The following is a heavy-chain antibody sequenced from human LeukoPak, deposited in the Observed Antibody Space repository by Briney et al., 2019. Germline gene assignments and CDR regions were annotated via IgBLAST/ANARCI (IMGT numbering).Heavy chain of an antibody. CDR2: IYYSGST. V-gene: IGHV4-39*01. Sequence: SETLSLTCTVSGGSINNSGYYWGWIRQPPGKGLEWIGSIYYSGSTYYNPSLKSRVTISVDTSKNQFSLNLSSVTAADTAVYYCARHPSQYQLLCLGWGQGTLVTVSS. D-gene: IGHD2-2*01. CDR1: GGSINNSGYY. CDR3: ARHPSQYQLLCLG. J-gene: IGHJ4*02.